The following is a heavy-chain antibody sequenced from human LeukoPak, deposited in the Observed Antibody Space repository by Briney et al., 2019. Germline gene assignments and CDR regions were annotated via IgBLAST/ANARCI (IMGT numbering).Heavy chain of an antibody. Sequence: PGGSLRLSCAASGFTFSSYAMSWVRQAPGKGLEGVSAISGSGDSTYYAESVKGRFTISRDNSKNTLSLQMNSLRAEDTAVYYCAKSLAAAGTGGDDYWGQGTLVTVSS. CDR3: AKSLAAAGTGGDDY. CDR2: ISGSGDST. J-gene: IGHJ4*02. V-gene: IGHV3-23*01. D-gene: IGHD6-13*01. CDR1: GFTFSSYA.